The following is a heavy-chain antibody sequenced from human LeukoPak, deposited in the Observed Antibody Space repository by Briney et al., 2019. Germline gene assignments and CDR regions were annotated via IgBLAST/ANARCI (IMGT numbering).Heavy chain of an antibody. CDR3: TTAQGFYPTCFDC. V-gene: IGHV3-15*01. CDR1: GFNVSSNY. J-gene: IGHJ4*02. D-gene: IGHD3-16*02. Sequence: GGSLRLSCAASGFNVSSNYMTWVRQAPGKGLEWVGRIKSKTEGETIDYAAPVKGRFTISRDDSRNTLYLQMNSLKTEDTAVYYCTTAQGFYPTCFDCWGQGTLVTVSS. CDR2: IKSKTEGETI.